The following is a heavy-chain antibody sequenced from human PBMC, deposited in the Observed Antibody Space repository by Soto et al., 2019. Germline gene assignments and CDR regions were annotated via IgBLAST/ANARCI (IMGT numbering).Heavy chain of an antibody. J-gene: IGHJ4*02. D-gene: IGHD4-4*01. CDR2: ISGSGGST. V-gene: IGHV3-23*01. Sequence: EVQLLESGGGLVQPGGSLRLSCAASGFTFSSYAMSWVRQAPGKGLEWVSAISGSGGSTYYADSVKGRFTISRDNSKNKLYLQMNSLIAEDTAVYYCAKAFQRGYSKFNPGSYYWGQGTLVTVSS. CDR3: AKAFQRGYSKFNPGSYY. CDR1: GFTFSSYA.